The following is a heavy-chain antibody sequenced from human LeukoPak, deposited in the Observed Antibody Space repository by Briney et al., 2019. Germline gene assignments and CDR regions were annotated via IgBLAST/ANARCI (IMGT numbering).Heavy chain of an antibody. Sequence: GGSLRLSCAASGFTFSTYAMSWVRQAPGKGLEWVSTFSGNSGNTYYADSVEGRITISRDNSKNTLYLQMNSLRAEDTAVYYCAKRGPRIVSTGTYYFDHWGQGTLVTVSS. V-gene: IGHV3-23*01. CDR2: FSGNSGNT. CDR1: GFTFSTYA. J-gene: IGHJ4*02. D-gene: IGHD6-13*01. CDR3: AKRGPRIVSTGTYYFDH.